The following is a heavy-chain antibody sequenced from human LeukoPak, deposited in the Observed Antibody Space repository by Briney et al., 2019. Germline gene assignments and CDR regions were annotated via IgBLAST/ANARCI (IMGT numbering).Heavy chain of an antibody. CDR1: GGSFSGYY. J-gene: IGHJ4*02. CDR2: INRSGST. CDR3: ASCERVRGYYF. D-gene: IGHD3-22*01. Sequence: SETLSLTCAVYGGSFSGYYWSWIRQPPGKGLEWIGEINRSGSTNYNPSLKSRVTISVDTSKNQFSLKLSSVTAADTAVYYCASCERVRGYYFWGQGTLVTVSS. V-gene: IGHV4-34*01.